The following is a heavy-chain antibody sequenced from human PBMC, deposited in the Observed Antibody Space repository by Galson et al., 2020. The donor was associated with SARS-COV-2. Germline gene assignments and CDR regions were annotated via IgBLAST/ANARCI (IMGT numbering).Heavy chain of an antibody. CDR1: GGTFSSYA. V-gene: IGHV1-69*13. Sequence: SVKVSCKASGGTFSSYAISWVRQAPGQGLEWMGGIIPIFGTANYAQKFQGRVTITADESTSTAYMELSSLRSEDTAVYYCARTSYSSGWSYYYYYGMDVWGQGTTGTVSS. J-gene: IGHJ6*02. D-gene: IGHD6-19*01. CDR2: IIPIFGTA. CDR3: ARTSYSSGWSYYYYYGMDV.